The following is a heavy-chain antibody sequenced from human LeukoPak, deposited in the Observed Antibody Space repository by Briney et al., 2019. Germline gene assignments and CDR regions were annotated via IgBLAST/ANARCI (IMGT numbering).Heavy chain of an antibody. CDR2: ISAYNGNT. D-gene: IGHD2-2*01. J-gene: IGHJ2*01. Sequence: ASVKVSCKASGYTFTSYGISWVRQAPGQGLEWMGWISAYNGNTNYAQKLQSRVTMTTDTSTSTAYMELRSLRSDDTAVYYCAREVVVPAASYWYFDLWGRGTLVTVSS. CDR1: GYTFTSYG. V-gene: IGHV1-18*04. CDR3: AREVVVPAASYWYFDL.